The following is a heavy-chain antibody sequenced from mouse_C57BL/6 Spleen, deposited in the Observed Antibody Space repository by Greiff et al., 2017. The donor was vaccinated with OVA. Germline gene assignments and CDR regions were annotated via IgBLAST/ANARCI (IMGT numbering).Heavy chain of an antibody. CDR3: ARDRGNYYGNHWYFDV. Sequence: EVKLVESEGGLVQPGSSMKLSCTASGFTFSDYYMAWVRQVPEKGLEWVANINYDGSSTYYLDSLKSRFIISRDNAKNILYLQMSSLKSEDTATYYCARDRGNYYGNHWYFDVWGTGTTVTVSS. D-gene: IGHD2-1*01. J-gene: IGHJ1*03. CDR2: INYDGSST. V-gene: IGHV5-16*01. CDR1: GFTFSDYY.